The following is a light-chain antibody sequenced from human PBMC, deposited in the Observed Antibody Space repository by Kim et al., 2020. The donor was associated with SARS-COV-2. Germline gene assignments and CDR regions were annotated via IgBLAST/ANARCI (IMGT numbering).Light chain of an antibody. J-gene: IGLJ2*01. Sequence: PGKTARITCGGTSIGSKSVHWYQQKPGQAPVLVISYDSGRPSGIPERFSGSNSGNTATVTISRVEAGDEADYYCQVWDSSDDHRVVFGGGTQLTVL. CDR1: SIGSKS. V-gene: IGLV3-21*04. CDR3: QVWDSSDDHRVV. CDR2: YDS.